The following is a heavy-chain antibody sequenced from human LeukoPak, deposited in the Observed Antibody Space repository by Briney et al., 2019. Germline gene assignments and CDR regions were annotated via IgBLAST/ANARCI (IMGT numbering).Heavy chain of an antibody. Sequence: ASETLSLTCTVSGGSISSGGYYWSWIRQHPGKGLEWIGYIYYSGSTYYNPSLKSRVTISVDTSKNQFSLKLSSVTAADTAVYYCARHRAVAYYGMDVWGQGTTVTVSS. V-gene: IGHV4-31*03. CDR1: GGSISSGGYY. CDR2: IYYSGST. J-gene: IGHJ6*02. D-gene: IGHD6-19*01. CDR3: ARHRAVAYYGMDV.